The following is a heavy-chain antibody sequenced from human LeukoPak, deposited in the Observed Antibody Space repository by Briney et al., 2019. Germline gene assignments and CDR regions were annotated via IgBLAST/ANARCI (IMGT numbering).Heavy chain of an antibody. D-gene: IGHD3-10*01. CDR1: GFTFSSYG. CDR3: AKDRGYYYYNMDV. J-gene: IGHJ6*02. Sequence: GRSLRLYCAASGFTFSSYGMHSVRQAPGKGLEWVAVISYHGSDKYYADSVKGRFTIPRDNSKNTLYLQMNSLRGEDTAVYYCAKDRGYYYYNMDVWGQGTTVTVSS. CDR2: ISYHGSDK. V-gene: IGHV3-30*18.